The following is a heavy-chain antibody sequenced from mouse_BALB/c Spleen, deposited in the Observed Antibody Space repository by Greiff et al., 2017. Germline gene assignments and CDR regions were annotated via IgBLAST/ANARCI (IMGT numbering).Heavy chain of an antibody. CDR2: ISSGSSTI. CDR1: GFTFSSFG. J-gene: IGHJ4*01. CDR3: ARYGGTYAMDY. Sequence: EVKLMESGGGLVQPGGSRKLSCAASGFTFSSFGMHWVRQAPEKGLEWVAYISSGSSTIYYADTVKGRFTFSRDNPKNTLFLQMTSLRSEDTAMYYCARYGGTYAMDYWGQGTSVTVSS. D-gene: IGHD1-1*01. V-gene: IGHV5-17*02.